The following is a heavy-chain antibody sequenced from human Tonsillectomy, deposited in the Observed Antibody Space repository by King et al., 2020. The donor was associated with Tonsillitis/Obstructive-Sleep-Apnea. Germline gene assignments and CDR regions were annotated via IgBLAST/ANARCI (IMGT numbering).Heavy chain of an antibody. Sequence: VQLVESGGGLIQPGGSRGLSCAAPGFSFMTNYMTWVRQAPGKGREWVSVIYAGGSTNYADSVTGRFTISRDYSKNTVDLQMKSLRDEDTAMYYCASGKTWLSSWGQGTLVTVSS. J-gene: IGHJ4*02. CDR1: GFSFMTNY. D-gene: IGHD5-24*01. CDR2: IYAGGST. V-gene: IGHV3-53*01. CDR3: ASGKTWLSS.